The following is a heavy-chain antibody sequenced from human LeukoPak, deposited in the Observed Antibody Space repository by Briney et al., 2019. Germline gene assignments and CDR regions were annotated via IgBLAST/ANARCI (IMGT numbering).Heavy chain of an antibody. V-gene: IGHV3-23*01. CDR1: GFTFSSYA. J-gene: IGHJ4*02. CDR3: AKDRDYYDSSGYYLY. Sequence: PGGSLRLSCAASGFTFSSYAMSWVRQAPGKGLEWVSLISGSGGTAFYADSVKGRFTVSRDNSKNTLYLQMNSLRAEDTAVYYCAKDRDYYDSSGYYLYWGQGTLVTVSS. D-gene: IGHD3-22*01. CDR2: ISGSGGTA.